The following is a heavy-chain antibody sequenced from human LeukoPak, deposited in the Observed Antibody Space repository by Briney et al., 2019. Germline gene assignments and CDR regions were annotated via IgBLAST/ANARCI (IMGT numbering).Heavy chain of an antibody. CDR2: IIPIFGTA. Sequence: SSVKVSCXASGGTFSSYAISWVRQAHGQGLEWMGGIIPIFGTANYAQKFQGRVTITTDESTSTAYMELSSLRSEDTAVYYCARSVYYDILTHFDYWGQGTLVTVSS. D-gene: IGHD3-9*01. J-gene: IGHJ4*02. V-gene: IGHV1-69*05. CDR3: ARSVYYDILTHFDY. CDR1: GGTFSSYA.